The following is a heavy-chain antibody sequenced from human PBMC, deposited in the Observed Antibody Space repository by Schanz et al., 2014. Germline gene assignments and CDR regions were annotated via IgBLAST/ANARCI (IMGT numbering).Heavy chain of an antibody. CDR1: GFNSDDYA. D-gene: IGHD3-10*01. V-gene: IGHV3-48*01. J-gene: IGHJ4*02. Sequence: EVQLVESGGGLVQPGGSLRLSCTASGFNSDDYAMHWVRQAPGKGLEWISYITYNGGTIYYADSVKGRFTISRDNAKNSLYLQMNSLRAEDTAVYYCARIGGSVFDYWAQGTLVTVSS. CDR2: ITYNGGTI. CDR3: ARIGGSVFDY.